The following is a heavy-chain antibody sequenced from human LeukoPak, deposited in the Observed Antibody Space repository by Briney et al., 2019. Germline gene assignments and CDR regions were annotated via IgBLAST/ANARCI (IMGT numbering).Heavy chain of an antibody. Sequence: GASVKVSCKASGYTFTSYDINWVRQATGQGLEWMGWMNPNSGNTGYAQKFQGRVTMTRNTSISTAYMELSSLRSEDTAVYYCARVLGGVAARRGYYFDYWGQGTLVTVSP. CDR1: GYTFTSYD. V-gene: IGHV1-8*01. J-gene: IGHJ4*02. D-gene: IGHD6-6*01. CDR3: ARVLGGVAARRGYYFDY. CDR2: MNPNSGNT.